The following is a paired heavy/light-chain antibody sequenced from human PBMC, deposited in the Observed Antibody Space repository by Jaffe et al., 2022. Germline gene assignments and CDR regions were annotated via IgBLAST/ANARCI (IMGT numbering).Light chain of an antibody. CDR1: QSLLHSNGYNY. J-gene: IGKJ3*01. CDR2: LGS. V-gene: IGKV2-28*01. Sequence: DIVMTQSPLSLPVTPGEPASISCRSSQSLLHSNGYNYLDWYLQKPGQSPQLLIYLGSNRASGVPDRFSGSGSGTDFTLKISRVEAEDVGVYYCMQALQTPLTFGPGTKVDIK. CDR3: MQALQTPLT.
Heavy chain of an antibody. CDR2: IYHSGST. J-gene: IGHJ6*03. V-gene: IGHV4-30-2*01. CDR1: GGSISSGGYS. Sequence: QLQLQESGSGLVKPSQTLSLTCAVSGGSISSGGYSWSWIRQPPGKGLEWIGYIYHSGSTYYNPSLKSRVTISVDRSKNQFSLKLSSVTAADTAVYYCARKHDYGEVETGAHMDVWGKGTTVTVSS. D-gene: IGHD4-17*01. CDR3: ARKHDYGEVETGAHMDV.